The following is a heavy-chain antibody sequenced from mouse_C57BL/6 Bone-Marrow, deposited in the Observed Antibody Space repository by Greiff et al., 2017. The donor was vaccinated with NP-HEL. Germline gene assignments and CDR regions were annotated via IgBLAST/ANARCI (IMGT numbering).Heavy chain of an antibody. J-gene: IGHJ3*01. CDR2: IYPRSGNT. CDR1: GYTFTSYG. D-gene: IGHD1-1*01. V-gene: IGHV1-81*01. CDR3: ARIEDYGSPPQFAY. Sequence: VKLMESGAELARPGASVKLSCKASGYTFTSYGISWVKQRTGQGLEWIGEIYPRSGNTYYNEKFKGKATLTADKSSSTAYMELRSLTSEDSAVYFCARIEDYGSPPQFAYWGQGTLVTVSA.